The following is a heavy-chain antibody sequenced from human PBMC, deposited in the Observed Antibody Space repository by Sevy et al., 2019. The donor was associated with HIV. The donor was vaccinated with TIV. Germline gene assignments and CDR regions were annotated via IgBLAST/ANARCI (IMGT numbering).Heavy chain of an antibody. CDR2: ISSSGSTI. CDR3: ARDQGCSSTSCYTPKDYYYGMDV. CDR1: GFTFSDYY. J-gene: IGHJ6*02. Sequence: GESLKISCAAPGFTFSDYYMSWIRQAPGKGLEWVSYISSSGSTIYYADSVKGRFTISRDNAKNSLYLQMNSLRAEDTAVYYCARDQGCSSTSCYTPKDYYYGMDVWGQGTTVTVSS. D-gene: IGHD2-2*02. V-gene: IGHV3-11*01.